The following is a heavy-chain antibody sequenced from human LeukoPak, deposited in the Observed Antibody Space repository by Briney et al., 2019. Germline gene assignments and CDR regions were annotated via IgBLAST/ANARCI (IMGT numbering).Heavy chain of an antibody. D-gene: IGHD3-22*01. Sequence: ASPKVSCKVSGYTLTELSMHWVRQAPGKGLEGMGGFDPEDGETIYAQKFQGRVTMTEDTSTDTDYMELSSLRSEDTAVYYCATAPYDSSENWFDPWGQGTLVTVSS. CDR2: FDPEDGET. CDR1: GYTLTELS. CDR3: ATAPYDSSENWFDP. J-gene: IGHJ5*02. V-gene: IGHV1-24*01.